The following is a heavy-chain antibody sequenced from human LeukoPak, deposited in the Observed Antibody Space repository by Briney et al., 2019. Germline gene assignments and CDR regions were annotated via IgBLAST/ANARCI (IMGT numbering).Heavy chain of an antibody. V-gene: IGHV3-33*01. CDR2: IGDHGNSI. D-gene: IGHD2-2*01. CDR1: GFTFRNYA. Sequence: PGRSLRLSCAASGFTFRNYAMHWVRQAPGKGLEWVAAIGDHGNSIYYEDSVKGRFTISRDNSENTLYLQVASLRAEDTAVYYCARYRTTSCYDYWGQGTLVTVSS. CDR3: ARYRTTSCYDY. J-gene: IGHJ4*02.